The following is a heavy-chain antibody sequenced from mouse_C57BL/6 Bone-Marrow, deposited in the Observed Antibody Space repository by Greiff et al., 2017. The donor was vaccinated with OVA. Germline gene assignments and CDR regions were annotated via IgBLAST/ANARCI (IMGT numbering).Heavy chain of an antibody. V-gene: IGHV5-6*01. D-gene: IGHD1-2*01. Sequence: EVQRVESGGDLVKPGGSLKLSCAASGFTFSSYGMSWVRQTPDKRLEWVATLSSGGSYTYYPDRVKGRFTTSRDNAKNTLYLQRSSLKSEDTAMYYGARHHYCGYFDVWGTGTTVTVSS. CDR3: ARHHYCGYFDV. J-gene: IGHJ1*03. CDR2: LSSGGSYT. CDR1: GFTFSSYG.